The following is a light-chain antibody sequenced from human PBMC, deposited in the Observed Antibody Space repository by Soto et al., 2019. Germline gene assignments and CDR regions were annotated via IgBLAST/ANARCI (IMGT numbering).Light chain of an antibody. V-gene: IGKV3-20*01. J-gene: IGKJ1*01. Sequence: ETVLTQSPSTLSLSPGERATLSCRASQSLSSSSLAWYRQRPGQAPRLLIYGVSTRASGIPDRFSGSGSGTDFTLTISRLEPEDFAVYYCQQYVDQPRTFGQGTKVEIK. CDR3: QQYVDQPRT. CDR2: GVS. CDR1: QSLSSSS.